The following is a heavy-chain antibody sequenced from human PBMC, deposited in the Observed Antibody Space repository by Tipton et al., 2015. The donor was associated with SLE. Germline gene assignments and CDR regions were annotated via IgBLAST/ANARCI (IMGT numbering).Heavy chain of an antibody. CDR3: ARPPYYYDSHDAFDI. Sequence: QLVQSGAEVKKPGESLKISCKGSGYSFTSYWISWVRQMPGKGLEWMGRIDPSDTYTNYSPSFQGHVTISADKSISTAYLQWSSLKASDTAMYYCARPPYYYDSHDAFDIWGQGTMVTVSS. J-gene: IGHJ3*02. V-gene: IGHV5-10-1*01. CDR2: IDPSDTYT. D-gene: IGHD3-22*01. CDR1: GYSFTSYW.